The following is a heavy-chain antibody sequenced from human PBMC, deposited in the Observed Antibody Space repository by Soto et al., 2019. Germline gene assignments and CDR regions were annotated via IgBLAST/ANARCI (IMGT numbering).Heavy chain of an antibody. J-gene: IGHJ5*02. D-gene: IGHD3-10*01. V-gene: IGHV5-10-1*01. CDR3: AKGINWFDP. CDR2: IDPSDSYT. CDR1: GYSFTNYW. Sequence: EVQLEQSGAEVKKPGESLRISCKGSGYSFTNYWITWVRQMPGKGLEWMGRIDPSDSYTKYSPSFQGHVTISADKSISTAYLQWSSLKGSDTAMYYCAKGINWFDPWGQGTLVTVSS.